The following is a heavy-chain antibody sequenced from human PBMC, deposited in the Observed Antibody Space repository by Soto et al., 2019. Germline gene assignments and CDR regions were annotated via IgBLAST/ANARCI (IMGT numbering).Heavy chain of an antibody. Sequence: SETLSLTCTVSGGSVSSGVYYWSWIRQPPGKGLEWIGYIYHSGSPNYNPSLKSRVTISVDTSKNQFSLKLSSVTAADTAVYYCAREFGSYPYYFDYWGQGTLVTSPQ. CDR2: IYHSGSP. D-gene: IGHD1-26*01. CDR1: GGSVSSGVYY. V-gene: IGHV4-61*08. J-gene: IGHJ4*02. CDR3: AREFGSYPYYFDY.